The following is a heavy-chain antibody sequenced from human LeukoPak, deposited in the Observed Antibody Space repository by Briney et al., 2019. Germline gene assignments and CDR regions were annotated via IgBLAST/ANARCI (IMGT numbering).Heavy chain of an antibody. J-gene: IGHJ4*02. CDR1: GFAFSSYE. Sequence: QPGGSLRLSCAASGFAFSSYEMNWVRQAPGKGLEWVSYISSSGSTIYYADSVKGRFTISRDNAKNSLYLQMNSLRAEDTAVYYCARAVGDLDYWGQGTLVTVSS. CDR2: ISSSGSTI. V-gene: IGHV3-48*03. CDR3: ARAVGDLDY. D-gene: IGHD2-15*01.